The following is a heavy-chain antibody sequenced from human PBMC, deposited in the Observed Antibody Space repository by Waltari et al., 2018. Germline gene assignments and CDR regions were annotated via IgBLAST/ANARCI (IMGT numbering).Heavy chain of an antibody. CDR1: GGTFSSYA. V-gene: IGHV1-69*01. D-gene: IGHD3-3*01. J-gene: IGHJ5*02. CDR3: ARECHFLECSGRWFDP. CDR2: VIPIFGTA. Sequence: QVQLVQSGAEVKKPGSSVKVSCKASGGTFSSYAISWVRQAPGQGLEWMGGVIPIFGTANYAQKFQGRVTSTADESTSTAYMELSSLRSEDTAVYYCARECHFLECSGRWFDPWGQGTLVTVSS.